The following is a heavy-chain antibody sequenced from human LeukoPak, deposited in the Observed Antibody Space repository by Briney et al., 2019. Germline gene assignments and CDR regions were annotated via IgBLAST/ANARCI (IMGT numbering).Heavy chain of an antibody. Sequence: GRSLRLSCAASGFTVSSNYMSWVPQAPGKGLEWVSVIYSGGSTYHADSVKGRFTISRDNTKNTLYLQMSSLRAEDTAVYYCARGGGVSRFGGQGTLVTVSS. J-gene: IGHJ4*02. D-gene: IGHD3-16*01. CDR3: ARGGGVSRF. CDR1: GFTVSSNY. V-gene: IGHV3-53*01. CDR2: IYSGGST.